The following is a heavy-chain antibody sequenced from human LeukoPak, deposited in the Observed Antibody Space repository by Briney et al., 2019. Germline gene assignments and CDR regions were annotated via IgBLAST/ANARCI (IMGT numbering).Heavy chain of an antibody. Sequence: GASVKVSCKASGYTFTSYDINWVRQATGQGLEWMGWMNPNSGSTGYAQKFQGRVTITRNTSISTAYMELSSLRSEDTAVYYCARGGLSYYYMDVWGKGTTVTVSS. J-gene: IGHJ6*03. CDR2: MNPNSGST. CDR3: ARGGLSYYYMDV. V-gene: IGHV1-8*03. CDR1: GYTFTSYD.